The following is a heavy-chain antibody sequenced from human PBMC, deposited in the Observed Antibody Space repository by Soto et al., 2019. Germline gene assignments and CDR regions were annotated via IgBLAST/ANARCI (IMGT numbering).Heavy chain of an antibody. J-gene: IGHJ4*02. CDR2: IIPIFGTA. CDR1: GGTFSSYA. D-gene: IGHD3-9*01. CDR3: ARVHYDILTGYYTYYFDY. Sequence: SVKVSCKASGGTFSSYAISWVRQAPGQGLEWMGGIIPIFGTANYAQKFQGRVTITADKSTSTAYMELSSLRSEDTAVYYCARVHYDILTGYYTYYFDYWGQGTLVTVSS. V-gene: IGHV1-69*06.